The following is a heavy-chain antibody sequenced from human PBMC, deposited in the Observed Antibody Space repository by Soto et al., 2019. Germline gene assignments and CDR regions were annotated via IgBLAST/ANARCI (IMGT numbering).Heavy chain of an antibody. CDR1: GGSISSYY. V-gene: IGHV4-4*07. CDR2: IYTSGST. D-gene: IGHD3-10*01. J-gene: IGHJ4*02. Sequence: PXGTLSLTCTVSGGSISSYYWSWIRQPAGKGLEWIGRIYTSGSTDYNPSLKSRVTISVDTSKRQFSLRLTSVTAADTAVYYCARDGYDGSGSPYPAYWGPGTQVTVSS. CDR3: ARDGYDGSGSPYPAY.